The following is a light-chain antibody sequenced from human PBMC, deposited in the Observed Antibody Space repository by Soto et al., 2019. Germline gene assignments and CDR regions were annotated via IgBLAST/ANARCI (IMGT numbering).Light chain of an antibody. J-gene: IGLJ1*01. Sequence: QSVLTQPHSASETPGQRVTNSCSGSSSNIGTSSVHWFQQLPGTAPKLLISTTNQRPSGVPERFSGSKSGTSASLAISGLQSEDEADYYCAAWDDSLNGHVFGTGTNLTVL. CDR1: SSNIGTSS. CDR2: TTN. V-gene: IGLV1-44*01. CDR3: AAWDDSLNGHV.